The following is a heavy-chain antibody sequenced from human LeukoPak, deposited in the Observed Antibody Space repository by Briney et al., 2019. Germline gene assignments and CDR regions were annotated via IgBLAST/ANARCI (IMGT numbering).Heavy chain of an antibody. V-gene: IGHV3-33*01. CDR2: IWYDGSNK. D-gene: IGHD3-22*01. J-gene: IGHJ4*02. CDR1: GFTFSSYG. CDR3: ARSQGVVVFDY. Sequence: GRSLRLSCAASGFTFSSYGMHWVRQAPGKGLEWVAVIWYDGSNKYYADSVKGRFTISRDNSKDTLYLQMNSLRAEDTAVYYCARSQGVVVFDYWGQGTLVTVSS.